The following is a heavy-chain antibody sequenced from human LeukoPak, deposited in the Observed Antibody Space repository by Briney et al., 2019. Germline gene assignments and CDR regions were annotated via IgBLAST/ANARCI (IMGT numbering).Heavy chain of an antibody. J-gene: IGHJ4*02. CDR2: IYYSGST. CDR3: AREIRYSSSLGPYFDY. V-gene: IGHV4-39*07. D-gene: IGHD6-13*01. CDR1: GGSISSSSYY. Sequence: KPSETLSLTCTVSGGSISSSSYYWGWVRQPPGKGLEWIGSIYYSGSTYYNPSLKSRVTISVDTSKNQFSLKLSSVTAADTAVYYCAREIRYSSSLGPYFDYWGQGTLVTVS.